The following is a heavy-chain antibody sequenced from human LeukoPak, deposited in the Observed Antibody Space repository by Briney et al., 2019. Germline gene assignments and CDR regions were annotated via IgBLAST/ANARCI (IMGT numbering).Heavy chain of an antibody. CDR2: IIPIFGIA. Sequence: ASVKVSCKASGGTFSSYAISWVRQALGQGLEWMGGIIPIFGIANYAQKFQGRVTITADESTSTAYMELSSLRSEDTAVYYCARAPPVAYYMDVWGKGTTVTVSS. J-gene: IGHJ6*03. D-gene: IGHD2-21*01. CDR3: ARAPPVAYYMDV. CDR1: GGTFSSYA. V-gene: IGHV1-69*13.